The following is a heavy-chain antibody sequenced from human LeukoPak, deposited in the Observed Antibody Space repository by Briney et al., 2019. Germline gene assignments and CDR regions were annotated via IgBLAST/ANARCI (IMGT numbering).Heavy chain of an antibody. D-gene: IGHD3-22*01. CDR3: ARADDSSGYYYSDY. J-gene: IGHJ4*02. CDR1: GGSISSSSYY. V-gene: IGHV4-39*07. CDR2: INHSGST. Sequence: SETLSLTCTVSGGSISSSSYYWGWIRQPPGKGLEWIGEINHSGSTNYNPSLKSRVTISVDTSKNQFSLKLSSVTAADTAVYYCARADDSSGYYYSDYWGQGTLVTVSS.